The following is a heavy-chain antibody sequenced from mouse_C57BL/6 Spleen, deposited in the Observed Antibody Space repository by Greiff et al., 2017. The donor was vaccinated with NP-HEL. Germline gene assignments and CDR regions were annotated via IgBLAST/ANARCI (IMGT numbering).Heavy chain of an antibody. V-gene: IGHV1-18*01. D-gene: IGHD2-4*01. CDR3: ARAIYYDYDYYFDY. CDR1: GYTFTDYN. Sequence: SGPELVKPGASVKIPCKASGYTFTDYNMDWVKQSHGKSLEWIGDINPNNGGTIYNQKFKGKATLTVDKSSSTAYMELRSLTSEDTAVYYCARAIYYDYDYYFDYWGQGTTLTVSS. J-gene: IGHJ2*01. CDR2: INPNNGGT.